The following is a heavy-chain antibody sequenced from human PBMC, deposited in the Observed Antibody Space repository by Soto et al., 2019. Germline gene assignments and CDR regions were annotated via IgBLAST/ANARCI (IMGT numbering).Heavy chain of an antibody. Sequence: QVQLVQSGAAVKKPGSSVPVSCQASGGIFSSNAISWVRQAPGQGLEWMGGILPIFDTTHYAQKFQGRVTITADESTSTAYMELSSIKSDQTALYYCATGGRGYSWAPRSEVEYWGQGTLVTVSA. V-gene: IGHV1-69*01. CDR1: GGIFSSNA. D-gene: IGHD5-18*01. CDR3: ATGGRGYSWAPRSEVEY. J-gene: IGHJ4*02. CDR2: ILPIFDTT.